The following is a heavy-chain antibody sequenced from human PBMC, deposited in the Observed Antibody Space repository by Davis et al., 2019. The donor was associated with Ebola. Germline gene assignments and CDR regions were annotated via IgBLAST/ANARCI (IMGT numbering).Heavy chain of an antibody. CDR2: IHYSGNI. CDR3: ARYNFPLFDY. D-gene: IGHD5-24*01. V-gene: IGHV4-4*02. CDR1: GGSITSNKW. J-gene: IGHJ4*02. Sequence: PSETLSLTCGVSGGSITSNKWWNWVRQSPGKGLEWIAEIHYSGNINYNPSLKSRVTLSVDKSKNQFSLNLNSVTAADTAIYYCARYNFPLFDYWSQGTLVTVSS.